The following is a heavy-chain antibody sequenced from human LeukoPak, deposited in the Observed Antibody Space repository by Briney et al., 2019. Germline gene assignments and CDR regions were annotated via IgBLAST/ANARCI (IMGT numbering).Heavy chain of an antibody. D-gene: IGHD3-10*01. CDR1: GYTFTGYY. CDR2: INPNSGGT. Sequence: ASVKVSCKASGYTFTGYYMHWVRQAPGQGLEWMGWINPNSGGTNYAQKFQGRVTMTGDTSISTAYMELSRLRSDDTAVYYCARDPNGIWFGESHFDYWGQGTLVTVSS. V-gene: IGHV1-2*02. J-gene: IGHJ4*02. CDR3: ARDPNGIWFGESHFDY.